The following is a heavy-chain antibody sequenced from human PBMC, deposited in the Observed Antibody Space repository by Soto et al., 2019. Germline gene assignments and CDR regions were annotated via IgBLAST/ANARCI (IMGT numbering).Heavy chain of an antibody. V-gene: IGHV2-70*04. D-gene: IGHD1-26*01. CDR3: ARMKPLGPYYLHF. CDR2: VDWNDEK. Sequence: ESGPTLVNPTQTLTLTCTVAGFSLRTPGMRVSWLRQPPGKALEWLGRVDWNDEKFYSTSLTTRLTISKDTSKNRVVLTLTNVDPVDTATYYCARMKPLGPYYLHFWGQGALVTLSS. J-gene: IGHJ4*02. CDR1: GFSLRTPGMR.